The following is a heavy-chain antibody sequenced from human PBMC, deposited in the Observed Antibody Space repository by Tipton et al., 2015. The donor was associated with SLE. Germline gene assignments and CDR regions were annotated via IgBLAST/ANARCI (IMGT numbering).Heavy chain of an antibody. V-gene: IGHV4-59*11. D-gene: IGHD6-13*01. Sequence: TLSLTCTVSGGSISSHYWSWIRQPPGKGLEWIGYIYYSGSTNYNPSLKSRVTISVDTSKNQFSLKLSSVTAADTAVYYWARDGGGIAAFDNWGQGTMVTVSS. J-gene: IGHJ3*02. CDR2: IYYSGST. CDR1: GGSISSHY. CDR3: ARDGGGIAAFDN.